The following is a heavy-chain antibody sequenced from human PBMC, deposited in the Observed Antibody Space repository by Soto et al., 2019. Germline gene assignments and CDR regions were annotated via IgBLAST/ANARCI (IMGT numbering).Heavy chain of an antibody. CDR2: IYHSGST. D-gene: IGHD3-22*01. Sequence: CKASGGTISSSNWWSWVRQPPGKGLEWIGEIYHSGSTNYNPSLKSRVTISVDKSKNQFSLKLSSVTAADTAVYYCARDEEETHDSTYYYGMDVWGQGTTVTVSS. CDR3: ARDEEETHDSTYYYGMDV. V-gene: IGHV4-4*02. CDR1: GGTISSSNW. J-gene: IGHJ6*02.